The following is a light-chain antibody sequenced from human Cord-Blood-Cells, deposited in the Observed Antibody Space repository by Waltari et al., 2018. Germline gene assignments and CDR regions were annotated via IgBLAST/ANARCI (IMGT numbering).Light chain of an antibody. Sequence: EIVLTQSPATLSLSPGDRATLSCRASQSVSSYLAWYQQKPGQAPRLLIYDASNRATGIPARFSGGGSGTDFTLTISSLEPEDFAVYYCQQRSNWPRTFGQGTKVEIK. CDR1: QSVSSY. J-gene: IGKJ1*01. CDR3: QQRSNWPRT. V-gene: IGKV3-11*01. CDR2: DAS.